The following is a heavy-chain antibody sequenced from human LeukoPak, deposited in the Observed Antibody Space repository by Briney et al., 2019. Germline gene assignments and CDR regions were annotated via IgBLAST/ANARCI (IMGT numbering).Heavy chain of an antibody. CDR3: ARTAEEWELLSYYYYMDV. Sequence: GGSLRLSCAASGFTFSDYYMSWIRQAPGKGLEWVSYISSSGSTIYYADTVKGRFTISRDNAKNSLYLQMNSLRAEDTAVYYCARTAEEWELLSYYYYMDVWGKGTTVTVSS. V-gene: IGHV3-11*04. CDR2: ISSSGSTI. CDR1: GFTFSDYY. J-gene: IGHJ6*03. D-gene: IGHD1-26*01.